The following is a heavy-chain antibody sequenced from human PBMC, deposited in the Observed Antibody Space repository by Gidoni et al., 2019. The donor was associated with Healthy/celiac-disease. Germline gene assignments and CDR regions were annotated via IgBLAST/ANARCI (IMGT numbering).Heavy chain of an antibody. CDR2: ISYDGSNK. D-gene: IGHD2-15*01. Sequence: QVQLVESGGGVVQPGRSLRLSCAASGFTFSSYAMHWVRQAPGKGLEWVAVISYDGSNKYYADSVKGRFTISRDNSKNTLYLQMNSRRAEDTAVYYCARDSGYCSGGSCYPNYYYYYGMDVWGQGTTVTVSS. CDR3: ARDSGYCSGGSCYPNYYYYYGMDV. J-gene: IGHJ6*02. CDR1: GFTFSSYA. V-gene: IGHV3-30-3*01.